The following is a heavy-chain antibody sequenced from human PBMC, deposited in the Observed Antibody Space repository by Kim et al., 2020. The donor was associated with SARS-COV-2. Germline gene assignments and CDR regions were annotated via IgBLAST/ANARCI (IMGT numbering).Heavy chain of an antibody. J-gene: IGHJ3*02. V-gene: IGHV3-33*03. Sequence: GGSLRLSCAASGFTLITYSMHWVRQAPGKGLEWVAVIWYDGSREYYADSVKGRFTISRDTSKNTLDLQMNSLRAEDTAVYYCAKDNERGAFDIRGHGTMVTVSS. CDR3: AKDNERGAFDI. D-gene: IGHD2-8*01. CDR1: GFTLITYS. CDR2: IWYDGSRE.